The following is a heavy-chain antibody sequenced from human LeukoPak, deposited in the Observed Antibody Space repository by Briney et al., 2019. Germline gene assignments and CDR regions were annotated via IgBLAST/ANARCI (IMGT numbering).Heavy chain of an antibody. V-gene: IGHV7-4-1*02. CDR2: INTNTGNP. D-gene: IGHD3-10*01. J-gene: IGHJ5*02. CDR3: AIWFGEGMDWFDP. Sequence: GASVKVSCKASGYSFTSFGMSWVRQAPGQGLEWMGWINTNTGNPTYAQGFTGRFVFSLDTSVSTAYLQISSLKAEDTAVYYCAIWFGEGMDWFDPWGQGTLVTVSS. CDR1: GYSFTSFG.